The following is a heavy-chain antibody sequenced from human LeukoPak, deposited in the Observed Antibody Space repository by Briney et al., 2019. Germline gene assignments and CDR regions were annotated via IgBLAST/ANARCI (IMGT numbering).Heavy chain of an antibody. D-gene: IGHD6-13*01. V-gene: IGHV3-21*01. J-gene: IGHJ4*02. CDR3: ARGSIPGYSSSWYVAY. CDR1: GFTSSSYS. CDR2: ISSSSGYI. Sequence: PGGSLRLSCAASGFTSSSYSMNWVRQAPGKGLGWVSFISSSSGYIYYADSVEGRFTISRDNAKNSLYLQMNSLRAEDTAVYYCARGSIPGYSSSWYVAYWGQGTLVTVSS.